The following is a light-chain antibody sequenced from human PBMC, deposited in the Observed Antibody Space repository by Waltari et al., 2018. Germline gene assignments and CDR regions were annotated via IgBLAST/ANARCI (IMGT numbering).Light chain of an antibody. Sequence: DIVMTQSPSSLPASVGDRGTIPCRSSHSISNYLNWYQHKQGEAPKLLVYVASNLQRGVPSRFSGSGSETDFTLTISSLQLEDFATYYCQQSYNAPYTFGQGTNVEIK. V-gene: IGKV1-39*01. CDR2: VAS. J-gene: IGKJ2*01. CDR3: QQSYNAPYT. CDR1: HSISNY.